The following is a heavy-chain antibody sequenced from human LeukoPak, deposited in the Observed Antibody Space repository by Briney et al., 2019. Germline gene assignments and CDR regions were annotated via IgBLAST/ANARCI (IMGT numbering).Heavy chain of an antibody. CDR1: GFTFSSYE. D-gene: IGHD3-16*01. J-gene: IGHJ3*02. Sequence: GGSLRLSCAASGFTFSSYEMHWVRQVAGKGLEWVSAVGIVGDTFYSGSVKGRFTISRENAENSLFLQMNSLRAGNTAVYYCAREGRGSSADAFDIWGQGTMVTVSS. CDR3: AREGRGSSADAFDI. CDR2: VGIVGDT. V-gene: IGHV3-13*01.